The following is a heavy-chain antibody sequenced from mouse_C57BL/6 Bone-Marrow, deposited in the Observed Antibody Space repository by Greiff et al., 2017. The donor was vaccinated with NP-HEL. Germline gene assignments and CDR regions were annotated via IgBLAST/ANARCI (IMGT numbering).Heavy chain of an antibody. Sequence: VQLVESGPGLVQPSQCLSITCTVSGFSFTSYGVHWVRQSPGKGLEWLGVIWSGGSTDYNAAFISRLSISKDNSKSQVFFKMNSLQADDTAIYYCARIRYSFAYWGQGTLVTVSA. CDR1: GFSFTSYG. J-gene: IGHJ3*01. CDR2: IWSGGST. CDR3: ARIRYSFAY. V-gene: IGHV2-2*01. D-gene: IGHD2-12*01.